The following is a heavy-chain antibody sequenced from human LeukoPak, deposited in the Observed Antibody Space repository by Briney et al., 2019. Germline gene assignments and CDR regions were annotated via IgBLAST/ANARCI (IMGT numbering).Heavy chain of an antibody. CDR1: GGSISSGGYY. V-gene: IGHV4-39*07. J-gene: IGHJ4*02. D-gene: IGHD2-15*01. CDR2: IYHSGST. Sequence: SQTLSLTCTVSGGSISSGGYYWSWIRQHPGKGLEWIGSIYHSGSTYYNPSLKSRVTISVDTSKNQFSLKLSSVTAADTAVYYCAREDELPSLDYWGQGTLVTVSS. CDR3: AREDELPSLDY.